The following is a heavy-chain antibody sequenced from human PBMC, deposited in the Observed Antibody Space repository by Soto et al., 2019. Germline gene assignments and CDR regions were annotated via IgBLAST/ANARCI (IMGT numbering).Heavy chain of an antibody. J-gene: IGHJ4*02. V-gene: IGHV4-39*07. CDR3: ARGPPLL. CDR1: GGSISSSSSY. CDR2: IYYSGST. Sequence: SETLSLTYTVSGGSISSSSSYWGWIRQPPGKGLEWIGSIYYSGSTYYNPSLKSRVTISVDTSKDQFSLKLSSVTAADTAVYYCARGPPLLWGQGTLVTVSS.